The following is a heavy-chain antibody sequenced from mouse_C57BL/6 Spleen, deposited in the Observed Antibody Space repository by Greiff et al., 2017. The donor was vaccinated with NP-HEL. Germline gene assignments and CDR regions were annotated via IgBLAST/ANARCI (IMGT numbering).Heavy chain of an antibody. CDR3: AEALCYGSSYNYAMDY. J-gene: IGHJ4*01. CDR2: INPSSGYT. Sequence: VQLQQSGAELAKPGASVKLSCKASGYTFTSYWMHWVKQRPGQGLEWIGYINPSSGYTKYNQKFKDKATLTADKSSSTAYMQLSSLTYEDSAVYYCAEALCYGSSYNYAMDYWGQGTSVTVAS. V-gene: IGHV1-7*01. CDR1: GYTFTSYW. D-gene: IGHD1-1*01.